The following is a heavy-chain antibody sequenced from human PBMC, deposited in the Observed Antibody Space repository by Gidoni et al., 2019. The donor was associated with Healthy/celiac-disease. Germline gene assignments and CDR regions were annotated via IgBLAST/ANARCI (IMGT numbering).Heavy chain of an antibody. J-gene: IGHJ6*02. CDR3: ARDFWSGYTTGSYGMDV. CDR2: IYYSGST. D-gene: IGHD3-3*01. CDR1: GGSISSYY. Sequence: QVQLQESGPGLVKPSETLSLTCTVSGGSISSYYWSWIRQPPGKGLEWIGYIYYSGSTNYNPSLKSRVTISVDTSKNQFSLKLSSVTAADTAVYYCARDFWSGYTTGSYGMDVWGQGTTVTVSS. V-gene: IGHV4-59*01.